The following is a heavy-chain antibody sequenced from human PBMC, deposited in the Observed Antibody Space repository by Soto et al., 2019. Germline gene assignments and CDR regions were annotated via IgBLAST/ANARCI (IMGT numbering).Heavy chain of an antibody. D-gene: IGHD2-2*01. CDR2: INHSGST. Sequence: QVQLQQWGAGLLKPSETLSITCAVYGGSFSGYYWSWIRQPPGKGLEWIGEINHSGSTNYNPSLKSRVTISVDTSKNQFSLKLSSVTAADTAVYYCARGRVVPLYYYYMDVWGKGTTVTVSS. CDR1: GGSFSGYY. V-gene: IGHV4-34*01. J-gene: IGHJ6*03. CDR3: ARGRVVPLYYYYMDV.